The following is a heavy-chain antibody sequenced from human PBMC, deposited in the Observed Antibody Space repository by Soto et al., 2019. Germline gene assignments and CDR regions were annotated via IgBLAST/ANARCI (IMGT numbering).Heavy chain of an antibody. D-gene: IGHD5-18*01. CDR2: IYYSGST. J-gene: IGHJ4*02. CDR3: ARQELWLRY. CDR1: GGSISSSSYY. Sequence: QLQLQESGPGLVKPSETLSLTCSVSGGSISSSSYYWGWIRQPPGKGLEWIGNIYYSGSTYYDPSLKSRVTISVDTSKNQFSLKLSSVTAADTAVYYCARQELWLRYWGQGTLVTVSS. V-gene: IGHV4-39*01.